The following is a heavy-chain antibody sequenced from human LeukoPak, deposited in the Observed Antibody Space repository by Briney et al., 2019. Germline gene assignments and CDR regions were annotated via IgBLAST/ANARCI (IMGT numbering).Heavy chain of an antibody. CDR2: ISYDGGTK. J-gene: IGHJ4*02. Sequence: PGRSLRLSCAASGFTFISYAMNWVRQAPGKGVEGGAAISYDGGTKYYADPAKGRFTISRDNSKNTLYLQMNSLRAADTAVYYCARARITMVRGLDYWGQGTLVTVSS. CDR3: ARARITMVRGLDY. CDR1: GFTFISYA. V-gene: IGHV3-30*04. D-gene: IGHD3-10*01.